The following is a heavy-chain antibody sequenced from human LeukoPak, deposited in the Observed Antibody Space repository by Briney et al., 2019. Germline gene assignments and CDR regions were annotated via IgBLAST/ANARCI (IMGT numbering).Heavy chain of an antibody. V-gene: IGHV3-33*07. CDR1: GFSFSSYG. J-gene: IGHJ4*02. CDR2: IYNDGGLP. D-gene: IGHD4-23*01. Sequence: GRSLRLSCAASGFSFSSYGMYWVRQPPGKGLEWVALIYNDGGLPNYLDSVRGRFTISRDNSKNTLYLQMDSLRVEDTAVYYCAQGHYVGNSEFLDNWGQGALVIVSS. CDR3: AQGHYVGNSEFLDN.